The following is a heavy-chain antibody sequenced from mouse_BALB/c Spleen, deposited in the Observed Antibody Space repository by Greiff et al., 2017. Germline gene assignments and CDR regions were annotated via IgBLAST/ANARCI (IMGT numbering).Heavy chain of an antibody. CDR3: ARSLNGYYGAMDY. CDR1: GFTFSSFG. D-gene: IGHD2-3*01. CDR2: ISSGSSTI. J-gene: IGHJ4*01. V-gene: IGHV5-17*02. Sequence: EVKVVESGGGLVQPGGSRKLSCAASGFTFSSFGMHWVRQAPEKGLEWVAYISSGSSTIYYADTVKGRFTISRDNPKNTLFLQMTSLRSEDTAMYYCARSLNGYYGAMDYWGQGTSVTVSS.